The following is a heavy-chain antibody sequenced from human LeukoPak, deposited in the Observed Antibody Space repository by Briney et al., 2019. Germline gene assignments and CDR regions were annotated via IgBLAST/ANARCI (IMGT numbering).Heavy chain of an antibody. Sequence: ASVKVSCKASGGTFSSYAISWVRQAPGQGLEWMGRIIPILGIANYAQKFQGRVTITADKSTSTAYMELSSLRSEDTAVYYCAVPSGYDLYYYCMDVWGQGTTVTVSS. CDR2: IIPILGIA. CDR3: AVPSGYDLYYYCMDV. V-gene: IGHV1-69*04. D-gene: IGHD5-12*01. J-gene: IGHJ6*02. CDR1: GGTFSSYA.